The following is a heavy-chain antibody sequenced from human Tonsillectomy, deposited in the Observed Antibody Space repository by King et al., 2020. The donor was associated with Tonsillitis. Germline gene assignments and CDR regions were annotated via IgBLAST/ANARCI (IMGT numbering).Heavy chain of an antibody. CDR2: IYYSGST. Sequence: QVQLQESGPGLVKPSETLSLTCTVSGASIYSYYWSWIRQPPGKGLEWIAYIYYSGSTNYNPSLNSRVTISVDTSKNQFSLRLSSVTAADTAVYYCARHSMDMSTTPFDYWGQGTLVTVSS. J-gene: IGHJ4*02. CDR1: GASIYSYY. D-gene: IGHD5-24*01. CDR3: ARHSMDMSTTPFDY. V-gene: IGHV4-59*08.